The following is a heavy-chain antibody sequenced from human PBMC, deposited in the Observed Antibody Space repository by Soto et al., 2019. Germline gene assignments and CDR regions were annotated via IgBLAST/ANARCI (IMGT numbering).Heavy chain of an antibody. CDR1: GFTFSSYA. CDR3: AKDRVGAYDFWSGYFPLGPKGEINWFDP. J-gene: IGHJ5*02. Sequence: GGSLRLSCAASGFTFSSYAMSWVRQAPGKGLEWVSAISGSGGSTYYADSVKGRFTISRDNSKNTLYLQMNSLRAEDTAVYYCAKDRVGAYDFWSGYFPLGPKGEINWFDPWGQGTLVTVSS. CDR2: ISGSGGST. D-gene: IGHD3-3*01. V-gene: IGHV3-23*01.